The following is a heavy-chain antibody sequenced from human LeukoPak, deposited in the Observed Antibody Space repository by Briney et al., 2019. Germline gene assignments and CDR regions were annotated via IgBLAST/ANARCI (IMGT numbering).Heavy chain of an antibody. V-gene: IGHV1-24*01. CDR1: GYTLTELS. J-gene: IGHJ6*03. Sequence: ASVKVSCKVSGYTLTELSMHWVRQAPGKGLEWMGGFDPEDGETTYAQKFQGRVTMTGDTSTDTAYMELSSLSSEDTAVYYCATATRHFYMDVWGKGTTVTVSS. CDR3: ATATRHFYMDV. CDR2: FDPEDGET.